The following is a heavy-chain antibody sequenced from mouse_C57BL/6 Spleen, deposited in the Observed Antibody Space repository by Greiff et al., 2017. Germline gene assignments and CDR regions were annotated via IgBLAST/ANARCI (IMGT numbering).Heavy chain of an antibody. V-gene: IGHV14-4*01. CDR2: IDPENGDT. J-gene: IGHJ2*01. CDR3: TTWDDEGY. Sequence: VQLQQSGAELVRPGASVKLSCTASGFNIKDDYMHWVKQRPEQGLEWIGWIDPENGDTEYASKFQGKATRTADTSSTTAYLQLSSLASEGTAVYYCTTWDDEGYWGQGTTLTVSS. CDR1: GFNIKDDY. D-gene: IGHD4-1*01.